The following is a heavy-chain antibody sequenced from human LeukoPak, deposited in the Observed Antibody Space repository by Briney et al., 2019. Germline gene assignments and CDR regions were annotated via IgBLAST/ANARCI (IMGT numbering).Heavy chain of an antibody. Sequence: GGSLRLSCAASGFTFSSYAMNWVRQAPGKGLEWVSYISSSGSTIYYADSVKGRFTISRDNAKNSLYLQMNSLRAEDTAVYYCARNSVVVAANYFDYWGQGTLVTVSS. CDR1: GFTFSSYA. V-gene: IGHV3-48*03. CDR2: ISSSGSTI. CDR3: ARNSVVVAANYFDY. J-gene: IGHJ4*02. D-gene: IGHD2-15*01.